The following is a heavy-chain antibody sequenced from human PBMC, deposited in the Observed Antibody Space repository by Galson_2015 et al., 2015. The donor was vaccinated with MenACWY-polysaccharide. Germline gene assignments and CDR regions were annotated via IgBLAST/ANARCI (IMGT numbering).Heavy chain of an antibody. V-gene: IGHV3-23*01. CDR3: AKQIDEYYGSGNYYPPWDY. CDR1: GFTFSSYA. CDR2: ISGSGLNT. Sequence: SLRLSCAASGFTFSSYAMSWVRQAPGKGLEWVSTISGSGLNTYCADSVKGRFTMSRDNSKNTLYMQMNSLRAEDTAVYYCAKQIDEYYGSGNYYPPWDYWGQGTLVTVSS. J-gene: IGHJ4*02. D-gene: IGHD3-10*01.